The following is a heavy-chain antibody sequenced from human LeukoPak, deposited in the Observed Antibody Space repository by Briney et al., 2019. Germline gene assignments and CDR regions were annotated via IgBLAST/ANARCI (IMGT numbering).Heavy chain of an antibody. CDR2: ISYDGSNK. J-gene: IGHJ4*02. CDR1: GFTFSSYA. Sequence: GGSLRLSCAASGFTFSSYAMHWVRQAPGKGLEWVAVISYDGSNKYYADSVKGRFTISRDNSKNTLYLQMNSLRAEDTAVYYCARAELLHYFDYGGQGPLVTVS. D-gene: IGHD1-26*01. CDR3: ARAELLHYFDY. V-gene: IGHV3-30-3*01.